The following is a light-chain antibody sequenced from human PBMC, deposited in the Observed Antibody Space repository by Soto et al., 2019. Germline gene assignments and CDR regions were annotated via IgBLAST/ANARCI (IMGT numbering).Light chain of an antibody. CDR2: EVV. CDR1: KNDIGVYDF. V-gene: IGLV2-8*01. Sequence: QSVLTQPPSASGSPGQSVTISCTGTKNDIGVYDFVSWYQHHPGKAPRLIIYEVVQRPSGVPDRFSGSKSGNTASLTVSGLQAADEGDYFCKSYDGSNTYVFGSGTKVTVL. J-gene: IGLJ1*01. CDR3: KSYDGSNTYV.